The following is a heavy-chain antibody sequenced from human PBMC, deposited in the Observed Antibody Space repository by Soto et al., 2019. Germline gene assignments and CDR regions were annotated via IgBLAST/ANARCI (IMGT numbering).Heavy chain of an antibody. Sequence: QVQLVESGGGVVQPGRYLRLSCAASGFTFSDYAMYWVRQAPSKGLEWVSVISFAGNIKYYTGSVKGRFPISRDNSKNTLHLQVNSLKTEETALYYCARALGHSVHSSGWQIDYWRQGTLVTVSS. CDR3: ARALGHSVHSSGWQIDY. D-gene: IGHD6-19*01. CDR2: ISFAGNIK. J-gene: IGHJ4*02. V-gene: IGHV3-30-3*01. CDR1: GFTFSDYA.